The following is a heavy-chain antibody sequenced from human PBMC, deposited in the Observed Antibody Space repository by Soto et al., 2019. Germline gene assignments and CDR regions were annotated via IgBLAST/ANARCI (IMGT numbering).Heavy chain of an antibody. CDR2: ISGSGGST. CDR3: AKALRYGSSWFKEC. V-gene: IGHV3-23*01. J-gene: IGHJ4*02. Sequence: GWSLRLSCAASGFTFSSYAMSLVRQAPGKGLEWVSAISGSGGSTYYADSVKGRFTISRDNSKNTLYLQMNSLRAEDTAVYYCAKALRYGSSWFKECRGQGTLVPVSS. CDR1: GFTFSSYA. D-gene: IGHD6-13*01.